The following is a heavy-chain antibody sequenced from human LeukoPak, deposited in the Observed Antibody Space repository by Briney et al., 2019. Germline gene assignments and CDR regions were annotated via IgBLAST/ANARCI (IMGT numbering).Heavy chain of an antibody. Sequence: SETLSLTCAVYGGSCSDYYCSWIRQPPGKGLEWIGEIHPYGTFYYNSSLRSRLTISIDTSKTQFSLRLISVTAADTAFYYCARGRDRSKAGDHWGQGTLVTVSS. CDR1: GGSCSDYY. CDR2: IHPYGTF. CDR3: ARGRDRSKAGDH. V-gene: IGHV4-34*01. D-gene: IGHD5-24*01. J-gene: IGHJ4*02.